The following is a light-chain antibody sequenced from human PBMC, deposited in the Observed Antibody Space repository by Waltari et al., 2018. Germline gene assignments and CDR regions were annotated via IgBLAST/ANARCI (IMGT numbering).Light chain of an antibody. J-gene: IGKJ1*01. CDR2: AAS. CDR3: QQYYSTPPWT. V-gene: IGKV1-NL1*01. Sequence: DIQMTQSPSSLSASVGDRVTITCRASQGIRNSLAWYQQKPGKAPQLLLYAASRLESGVPSRFSGSGSGTDYTLTISSLQPEDFATYYCQQYYSTPPWTFGQGTKVEIK. CDR1: QGIRNS.